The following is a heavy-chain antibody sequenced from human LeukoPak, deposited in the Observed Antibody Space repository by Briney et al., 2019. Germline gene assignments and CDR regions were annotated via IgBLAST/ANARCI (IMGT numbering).Heavy chain of an antibody. CDR1: GGSISSSSVY. V-gene: IGHV4-39*01. CDR3: ASPRGFSYGYFDY. Sequence: SETLSLTCTVSGGSISSSSVYWGWIRQPPGKGLEWIGSIYYTKNTYYNPSLESRVTISADTSKNQFSLTLGSVSATDTAVYYCASPRGFSYGYFDYWGKETLVTVSS. J-gene: IGHJ4*02. CDR2: IYYTKNT. D-gene: IGHD5-18*01.